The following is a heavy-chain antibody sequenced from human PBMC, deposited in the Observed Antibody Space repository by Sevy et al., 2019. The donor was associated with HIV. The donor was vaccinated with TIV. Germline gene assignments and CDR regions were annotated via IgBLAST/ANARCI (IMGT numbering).Heavy chain of an antibody. Sequence: GGSLRLSCAASGFTFDDYAMHWVRQAPGKGLEWVSGISWNSGSIGYADSVKGRFTISRDNAKNSLYLQMNSLRAEDTAVYYCAREGAAAGPSYFDYWGQGILVTVSS. CDR1: GFTFDDYA. J-gene: IGHJ4*02. CDR3: AREGAAAGPSYFDY. D-gene: IGHD6-13*01. CDR2: ISWNSGSI. V-gene: IGHV3-9*01.